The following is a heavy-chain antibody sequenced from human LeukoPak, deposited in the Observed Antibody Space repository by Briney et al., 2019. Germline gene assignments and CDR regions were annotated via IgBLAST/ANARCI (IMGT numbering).Heavy chain of an antibody. CDR3: AKSGQIVMMITT. J-gene: IGHJ4*02. Sequence: GGSLRLSCAASGFIFSSYGMHWVRQAPGKGLEWVAFIRYDGSNKSYADSLKGRITISRDNSRNTLYLQMNSLRPEDTAVYYCAKSGQIVMMITTWGQGTPVTVSS. D-gene: IGHD2-21*01. CDR1: GFIFSSYG. CDR2: IRYDGSNK. V-gene: IGHV3-30*02.